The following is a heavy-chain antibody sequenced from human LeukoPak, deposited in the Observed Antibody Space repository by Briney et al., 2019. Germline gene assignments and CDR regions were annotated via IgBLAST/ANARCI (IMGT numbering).Heavy chain of an antibody. CDR2: IQKDGSDK. Sequence: PGGSLRLSCAASGFTFSTHWMSWFRQAPGKGLEWVALIQKDGSDKHYVDSVKGRFTISRDNAKNSPYLQMNSLRADDTAVYYCAGDEGWTFDIWGQGTKVTVSS. CDR1: GFTFSTHW. D-gene: IGHD5-24*01. J-gene: IGHJ3*02. CDR3: AGDEGWTFDI. V-gene: IGHV3-7*01.